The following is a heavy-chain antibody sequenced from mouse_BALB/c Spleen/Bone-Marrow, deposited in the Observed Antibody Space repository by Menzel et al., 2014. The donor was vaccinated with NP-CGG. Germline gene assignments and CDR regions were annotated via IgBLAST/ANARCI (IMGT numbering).Heavy chain of an antibody. CDR3: ARQGFATSTSWFAY. D-gene: IGHD1-2*01. V-gene: IGHV5-12-1*01. CDR2: ISSGGGRT. Sequence: EVKVVESGGGLVKPGGSLKLSCAASGFVFSSYDMSWVRQTPDKRLEWVAFISSGGGRTYYPDTVKGRFTISRDTAKNTLYLQMSSLKSDDTAIYYCARQGFATSTSWFAYWGQGTLVTVSA. CDR1: GFVFSSYD. J-gene: IGHJ3*01.